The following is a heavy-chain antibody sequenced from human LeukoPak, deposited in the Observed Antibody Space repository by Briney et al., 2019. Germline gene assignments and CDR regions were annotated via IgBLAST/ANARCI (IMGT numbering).Heavy chain of an antibody. CDR3: ARHGIPGYSSGWPYYYYGMDA. CDR2: IYYSGST. Sequence: SETLSLTCTVSGGSISSYYWSWIRQPPGKGLEWIGYIYYSGSTNYNPSLKSRVTISVDTSKNQFSLKLSSVTAADTAVYYCARHGIPGYSSGWPYYYYGMDAWGQGTTVTVSS. D-gene: IGHD6-19*01. J-gene: IGHJ6*02. V-gene: IGHV4-59*08. CDR1: GGSISSYY.